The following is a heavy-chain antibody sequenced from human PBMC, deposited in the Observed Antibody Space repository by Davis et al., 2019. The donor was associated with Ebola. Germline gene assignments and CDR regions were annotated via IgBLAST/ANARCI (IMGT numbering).Heavy chain of an antibody. CDR2: INHSGST. J-gene: IGHJ4*02. D-gene: IGHD6-19*01. CDR3: TRTTRDSGWFIDF. CDR1: GGSFSGYY. Sequence: MPSETLSLTCTVSGGSFSGYYWSWIRQPPGEGLEWIGEINHSGSTNYNPSLKSRVTISVDTSKNQFSLKLNSVTAADTAVYYCTRTTRDSGWFIDFWGRGTRVTVSS. V-gene: IGHV4-34*01.